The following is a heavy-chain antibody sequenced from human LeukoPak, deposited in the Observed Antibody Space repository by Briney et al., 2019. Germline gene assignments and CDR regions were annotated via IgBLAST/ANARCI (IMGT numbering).Heavy chain of an antibody. CDR2: IKKDGSET. D-gene: IGHD3-16*01. V-gene: IGHV3-7*01. CDR1: GFTCSSYW. CDR3: VREGGSHWSSASFDP. J-gene: IGHJ5*02. Sequence: GGSLRRSGAASGFTCSSYWRRWVGPGPGKGRVGGANIKKDGSETKYMDSVKGRFTTSRDNAATSLYLQMNGLRVEATAVYYCVREGGSHWSSASFDPWGQGTLVTVSS.